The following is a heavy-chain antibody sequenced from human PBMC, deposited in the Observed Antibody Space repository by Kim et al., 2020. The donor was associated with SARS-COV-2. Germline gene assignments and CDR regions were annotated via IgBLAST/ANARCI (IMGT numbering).Heavy chain of an antibody. D-gene: IGHD5-12*01. J-gene: IGHJ4*02. Sequence: GGSLRLSCAGSGFTFNNYAMHWVRQAPGKGLEWVAVISNDGNNKNYGGSVKGRFTISRDNSKNTVYLQMNSLRADDTAVYYCAKDREYSGYANDYWGQGTLAT. V-gene: IGHV3-30*18. CDR3: AKDREYSGYANDY. CDR2: ISNDGNNK. CDR1: GFTFNNYA.